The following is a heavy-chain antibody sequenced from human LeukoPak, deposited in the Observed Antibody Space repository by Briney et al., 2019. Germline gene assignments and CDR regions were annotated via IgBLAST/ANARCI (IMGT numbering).Heavy chain of an antibody. J-gene: IGHJ4*02. CDR1: GFTFRSYW. Sequence: PGGSLRLSCAASGFTFRSYWMHWVRQAPGRGLVWVSRINSDGSSTSYADSVKGRFTISRDNAKNTLYLQMNSLRAEDTAVYYCARVDTAMVFDYWGQGTLVTVSS. CDR2: INSDGSST. V-gene: IGHV3-74*01. D-gene: IGHD5-18*01. CDR3: ARVDTAMVFDY.